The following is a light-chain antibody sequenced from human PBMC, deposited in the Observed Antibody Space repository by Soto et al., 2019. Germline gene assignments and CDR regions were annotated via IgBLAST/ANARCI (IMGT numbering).Light chain of an antibody. Sequence: EIVLTQSPGTLSLSPGERATLSCRSSQSVSSSYLAWYQQKPGQAPRLLIYDVSSRATGIPDRFSGSGSGKDFTLTISRLEPEEFAVYYCQQYGSSPTFGQGTKVEIK. CDR1: QSVSSSY. CDR2: DVS. V-gene: IGKV3-20*01. J-gene: IGKJ1*01. CDR3: QQYGSSPT.